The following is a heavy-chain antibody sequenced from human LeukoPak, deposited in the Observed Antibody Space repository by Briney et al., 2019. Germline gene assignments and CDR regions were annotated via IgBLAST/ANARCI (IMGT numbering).Heavy chain of an antibody. CDR3: AKAPSGSYGAFDI. Sequence: GGSLRLSCAASGFTFDDYAMHWVRQAPGKGLEWVSGISWNSGSIGYAVSVKGRFTISRDNAKNSLYLQMNSLRAEDTALYYCAKAPSGSYGAFDIWGQGTMVTVSS. V-gene: IGHV3-9*01. CDR2: ISWNSGSI. J-gene: IGHJ3*02. CDR1: GFTFDDYA. D-gene: IGHD1-26*01.